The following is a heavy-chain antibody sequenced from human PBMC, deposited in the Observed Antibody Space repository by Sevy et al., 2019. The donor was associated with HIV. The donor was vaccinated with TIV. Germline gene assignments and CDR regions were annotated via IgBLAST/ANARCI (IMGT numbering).Heavy chain of an antibody. V-gene: IGHV3-21*01. Sequence: GGSLRLSCAASGFTFSSYSMNWVRQAPGKGLEWVSSISSSSSYIYYADSVKGRFTISRVNAKNSLYLQMNSLRAEDTAVYYCARDLNPTAMVTSYYYYGMDVWGQGTTVTVSS. D-gene: IGHD5-18*01. CDR3: ARDLNPTAMVTSYYYYGMDV. J-gene: IGHJ6*02. CDR2: ISSSSSYI. CDR1: GFTFSSYS.